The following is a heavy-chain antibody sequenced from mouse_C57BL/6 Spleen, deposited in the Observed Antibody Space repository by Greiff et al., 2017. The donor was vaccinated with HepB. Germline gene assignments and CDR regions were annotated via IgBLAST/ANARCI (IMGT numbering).Heavy chain of an antibody. CDR1: GYAFSSYW. J-gene: IGHJ3*01. D-gene: IGHD2-4*01. CDR3: ARSGDYAWFAY. V-gene: IGHV1-80*01. Sequence: VQLQESGAELVKPGASVKISCKASGYAFSSYWMNWVKQRPGKGLEWIGQIYPGDGDTNYNGKFKGKATLTADKSSSTAYMQLSSLTSEDSAVYFCARSGDYAWFAYWGQGTLVTVSA. CDR2: IYPGDGDT.